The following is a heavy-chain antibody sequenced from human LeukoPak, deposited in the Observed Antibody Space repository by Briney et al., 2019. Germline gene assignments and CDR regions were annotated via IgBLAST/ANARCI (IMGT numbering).Heavy chain of an antibody. J-gene: IGHJ4*02. V-gene: IGHV3-30-3*01. CDR3: ARDPGYCSGGSCYSRFDY. CDR1: GFTFSTYA. Sequence: GRSLRLSCAASGFTFSTYAMHWVRQAPGKGLEWVAVISYDGSNKYYADSVRGRFTISRDNSKNTLYLQMNSLRAEDTAVYYCARDPGYCSGGSCYSRFDYWGQGTLVTVSS. CDR2: ISYDGSNK. D-gene: IGHD2-15*01.